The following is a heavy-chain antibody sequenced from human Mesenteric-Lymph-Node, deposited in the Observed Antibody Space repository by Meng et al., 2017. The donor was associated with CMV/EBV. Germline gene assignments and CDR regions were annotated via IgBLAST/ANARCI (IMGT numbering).Heavy chain of an antibody. CDR1: VGPFGGYY. J-gene: IGHJ4*02. Sequence: GQRQRWAAGLVTPSVTLSLPRGFYVGPFGGYYCSWTRTPPGKGLEWIGEIHHSGSTNYNPSLKSRVTISVDTSKNQFSLKLSSVTAADTAVYYCARHQRWLKSEGGFNYWGQGTLVTVSS. CDR2: IHHSGST. V-gene: IGHV4-34*01. D-gene: IGHD4-17*01. CDR3: ARHQRWLKSEGGFNY.